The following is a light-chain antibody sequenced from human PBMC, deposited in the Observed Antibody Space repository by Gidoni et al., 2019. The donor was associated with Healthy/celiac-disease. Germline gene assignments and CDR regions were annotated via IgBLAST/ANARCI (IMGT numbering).Light chain of an antibody. CDR2: GAS. V-gene: IGKV3-20*01. CDR1: QSVNSSY. CDR3: QQYGSSPPWT. Sequence: EIVLTQSPGTLSLSPGERATLPCRASQSVNSSYVAWYQQKPGQAPRLLIYGASSRATGIPDRVSGSGSGTDFTLTISRLEPEDVAVYYCQQYGSSPPWTFGQGTKVEIK. J-gene: IGKJ1*01.